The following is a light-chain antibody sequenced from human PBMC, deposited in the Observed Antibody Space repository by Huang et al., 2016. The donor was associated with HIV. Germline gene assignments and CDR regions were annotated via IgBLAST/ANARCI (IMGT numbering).Light chain of an antibody. CDR3: QQTYITPLT. CDR2: AAT. Sequence: DIQMTQSPSSLSASVGDRVTITCRASQSISSYLNWYQQKPGTAPKVLIYAATSLQSGVPSRFSGSGAGTDFTLTINNLQPEDSATYYCQQTYITPLTLGQGTKLEIK. V-gene: IGKV1-39*01. J-gene: IGKJ2*01. CDR1: QSISSY.